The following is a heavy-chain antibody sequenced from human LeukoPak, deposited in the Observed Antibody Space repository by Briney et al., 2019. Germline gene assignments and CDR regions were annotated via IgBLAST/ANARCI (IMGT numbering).Heavy chain of an antibody. CDR1: GFTLITYW. J-gene: IGHJ4*02. D-gene: IGHD3-22*01. Sequence: GGSLRLSCAASGFTLITYWMTWVRQAPGKGLEWVANINQDGSEKYYVGSVKGRFTISRDNARNSLYLQMNSLKTEDTAVYYCTTGPTYYYDSSGDLESRFNDYWGQGTLVTVSS. CDR2: INQDGSEK. V-gene: IGHV3-7*03. CDR3: TTGPTYYYDSSGDLESRFNDY.